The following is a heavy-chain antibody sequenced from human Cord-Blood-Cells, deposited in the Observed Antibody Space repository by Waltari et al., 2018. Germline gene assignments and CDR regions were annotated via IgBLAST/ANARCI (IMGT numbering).Heavy chain of an antibody. Sequence: EVQLVESGGGLVQPGGSLRLSFAPSGFTFSSYSMNWVRQAPGKGLEWVSYISSSSTIYYADSVKGRFTISRDNAKNSLYLQMNSLRDEDTAVYYCARDSGYWGQGTLVTVSS. J-gene: IGHJ4*02. D-gene: IGHD3-10*01. CDR1: GFTFSSYS. V-gene: IGHV3-48*02. CDR3: ARDSGY. CDR2: ISSSSTI.